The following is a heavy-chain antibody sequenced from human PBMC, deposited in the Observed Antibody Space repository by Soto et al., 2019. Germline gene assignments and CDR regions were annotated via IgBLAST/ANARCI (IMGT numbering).Heavy chain of an antibody. CDR1: GFTFSTYW. Sequence: GGSLILSCAASGFTFSTYWMHWVRQAPGKGLVWVSRINSDGSSTTYADSVKGRFTISRDNAKNTLFLQMNTLRAEDTAVYYCVRAVARDTFYDTLTGRTNFDCWGQGTLVTVSS. CDR3: VRAVARDTFYDTLTGRTNFDC. V-gene: IGHV3-74*01. J-gene: IGHJ4*02. D-gene: IGHD3-9*01. CDR2: INSDGSST.